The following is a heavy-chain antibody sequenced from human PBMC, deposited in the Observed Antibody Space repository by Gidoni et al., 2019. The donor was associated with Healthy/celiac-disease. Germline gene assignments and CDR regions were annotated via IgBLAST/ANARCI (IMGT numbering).Heavy chain of an antibody. CDR1: GGSMSSSSYY. CDR2: LYYSGST. CDR3: ARTLLSYYYYGMDV. J-gene: IGHJ6*02. Sequence: QLQLQESGPGLVKPSEPLSLTCTVSGGSMSSSSYYWGWIRQPPGKGLEWIGSLYYSGSTYYNPSLKSRVTISVDTSKNQFSLKLSSVTAADTAVYYCARTLLSYYYYGMDVWGQGTTVTVSS. V-gene: IGHV4-39*01.